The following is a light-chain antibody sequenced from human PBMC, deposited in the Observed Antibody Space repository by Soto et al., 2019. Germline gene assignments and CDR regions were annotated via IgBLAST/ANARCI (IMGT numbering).Light chain of an antibody. CDR2: EVS. J-gene: IGLJ1*01. CDR3: SSYAGSNNPYV. Sequence: QSALTQPPSASGSPGQSVTISCTGTSSDVGGYNYVSWYQQHPGKAPKLMIYEVSKRPSGVPDRFSGSKSGNTASLPVSGLQDEDEADYYCSSYAGSNNPYVFGTGTQLTVL. V-gene: IGLV2-8*01. CDR1: SSDVGGYNY.